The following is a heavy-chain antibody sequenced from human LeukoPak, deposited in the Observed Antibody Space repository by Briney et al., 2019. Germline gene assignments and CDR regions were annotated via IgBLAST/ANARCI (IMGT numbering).Heavy chain of an antibody. CDR1: GFTFSTYS. V-gene: IGHV3-21*01. CDR2: ISGSSRYI. D-gene: IGHD1-1*01. J-gene: IGHJ4*02. CDR3: VRDIQGTGSPLDY. Sequence: PGESLRLSCAASGFTFSTYSMDWVRQAPGKGLEWVSSISGSSRYIYYAESMKGRFAISRDNAEKLLYLQMNSLRAEDTAVYFCVRDIQGTGSPLDYWGQGTLVTVSS.